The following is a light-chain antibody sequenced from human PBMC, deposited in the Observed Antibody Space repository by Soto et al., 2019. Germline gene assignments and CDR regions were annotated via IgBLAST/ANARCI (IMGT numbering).Light chain of an antibody. CDR2: AAS. CDR1: QGISSY. V-gene: IGKV1-8*01. Sequence: AIRMTQSPSSLSASTGDRVTITCRASQGISSYLAWYQQKPGKAPKLLIYAASTLQSGVPSRFSGSGSGTDFTLTISSLQPEDLATYYCQQSYNTPKYTFGQGTKVDIK. J-gene: IGKJ2*01. CDR3: QQSYNTPKYT.